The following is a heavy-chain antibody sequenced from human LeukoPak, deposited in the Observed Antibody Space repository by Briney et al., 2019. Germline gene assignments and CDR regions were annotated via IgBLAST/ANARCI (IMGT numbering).Heavy chain of an antibody. CDR1: GGSFSGYY. J-gene: IGHJ4*02. CDR2: IYNRGNT. CDR3: ARRPHNWGFDY. V-gene: IGHV4-59*08. D-gene: IGHD7-27*01. Sequence: PSETLSLTCAVYGGSFSGYYWSWVRQPPGKGLEWIGHIYNRGNTHYNPSLKSRVTISVDTSKNQFSLTLNSVTAADTAVFYCARRPHNWGFDYWGQGTLVTVSS.